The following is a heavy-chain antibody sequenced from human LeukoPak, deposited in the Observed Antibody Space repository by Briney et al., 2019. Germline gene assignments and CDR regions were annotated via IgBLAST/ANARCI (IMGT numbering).Heavy chain of an antibody. J-gene: IGHJ4*02. V-gene: IGHV3-13*01. CDR1: GFTFSSYD. CDR2: IGTAGDT. CDR3: ARDFFPIVDSSWYEIGY. Sequence: PGGSLRLSCAASGFTFSSYDMHWVRQATGKGLEWVSAIGTAGDTYYPGSVKGRFTISRDNSKNTLYLQMDSLRSEDTAVYYCARDFFPIVDSSWYEIGYWGQGTLVTVSS. D-gene: IGHD6-13*01.